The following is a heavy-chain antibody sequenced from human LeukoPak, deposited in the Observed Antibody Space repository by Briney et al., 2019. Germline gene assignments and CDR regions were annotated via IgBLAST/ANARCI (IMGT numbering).Heavy chain of an antibody. V-gene: IGHV3-7*01. CDR3: VSQQLAPP. CDR1: GFAFSKYW. D-gene: IGHD5-24*01. Sequence: GGSLRLSCAASGFAFSKYWMSWVRQAPGKGLEGVANIKEDGSIEDYADSVKGRFTVSRDNAKNSLYLQMNSLRVEDTAVYYCVSQQLAPPWGQGTLVTVSS. J-gene: IGHJ5*02. CDR2: IKEDGSIE.